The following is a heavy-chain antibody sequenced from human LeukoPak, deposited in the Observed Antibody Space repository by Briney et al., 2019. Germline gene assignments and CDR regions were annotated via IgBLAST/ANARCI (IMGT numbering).Heavy chain of an antibody. CDR3: ARGRYSSSWYGAPQLRNWFDP. CDR2: INHSGST. V-gene: IGHV4-34*01. J-gene: IGHJ5*02. D-gene: IGHD6-13*01. Sequence: SETLSLTCAVYGGSFSGYYWSWIRQPPGKGLEWIGEINHSGSTNYNPSLKSRVTISVDTSKNQFSLKLSSVTAADTAVYYCARGRYSSSWYGAPQLRNWFDPWGQGTLVTVSS. CDR1: GGSFSGYY.